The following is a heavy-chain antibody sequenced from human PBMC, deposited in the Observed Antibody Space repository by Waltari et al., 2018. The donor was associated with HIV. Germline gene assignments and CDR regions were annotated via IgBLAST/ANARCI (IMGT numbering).Heavy chain of an antibody. CDR2: IYPFDPDT. J-gene: IGHJ4*02. CDR3: VRRETYGPGLHSFFDY. Sequence: EVQLVQSGAEVKKPGETLKISCKASGYRFTSNWIGWVRQLPGKGLEWIGMIYPFDPDTRYSPSFQGHVTISADKSITTADLKWNSLKASDTAIYYCVRRETYGPGLHSFFDYWGQGTRVTVTS. CDR1: GYRFTSNW. D-gene: IGHD2-8*01. V-gene: IGHV5-51*01.